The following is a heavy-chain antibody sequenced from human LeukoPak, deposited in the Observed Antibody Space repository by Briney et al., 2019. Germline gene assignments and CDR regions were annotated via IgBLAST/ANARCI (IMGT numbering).Heavy chain of an antibody. CDR3: VSDKGGSRDF. V-gene: IGHV3-74*01. D-gene: IGHD3-16*01. J-gene: IGHJ4*02. CDR2: INPDGSIT. Sequence: GGSLRLSCAASGFTFSHYWMHCVRQAPGEGLVWVSRINPDGSITDYADSVKGRFTISRDNARNTLYLQMNDLRPEDTAIYYCVSDKGGSRDFWGQGTLVTVSS. CDR1: GFTFSHYW.